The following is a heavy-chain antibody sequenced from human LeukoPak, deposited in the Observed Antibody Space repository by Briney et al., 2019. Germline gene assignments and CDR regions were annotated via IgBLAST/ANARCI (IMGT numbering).Heavy chain of an antibody. V-gene: IGHV5-51*01. D-gene: IGHD6-6*01. Sequence: GESLQISCQGSGYSFTSYWIGWVRQMPGKGLEWMGIIYPGDSDTRYSPSFQGQVTISADKSISTAYLQWSSLRASDTAMYYCARASIAASDWFDPWGQGTLVTVSS. J-gene: IGHJ5*02. CDR1: GYSFTSYW. CDR3: ARASIAASDWFDP. CDR2: IYPGDSDT.